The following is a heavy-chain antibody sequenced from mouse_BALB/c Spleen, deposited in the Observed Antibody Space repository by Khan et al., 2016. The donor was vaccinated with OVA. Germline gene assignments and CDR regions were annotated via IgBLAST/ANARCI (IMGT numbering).Heavy chain of an antibody. CDR2: IYPSDSYI. V-gene: IGHV1-69*02. CDR3: TREVVDGSSFAY. CDR1: GYNFTNSW. J-gene: IGHJ3*01. Sequence: VELVESGTELVRPGASVKLSCKASGYNFTNSWINWVKQRPGQGLEWIGNIYPSDSYINYNPKFRDKATLTVDKSSTTAYLHLSSPTSEDSAFYYGTREVVDGSSFAYWGQGTLVTVSA. D-gene: IGHD1-1*02.